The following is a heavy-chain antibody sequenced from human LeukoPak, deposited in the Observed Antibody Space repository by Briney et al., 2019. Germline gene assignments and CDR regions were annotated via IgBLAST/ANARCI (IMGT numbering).Heavy chain of an antibody. CDR1: GYIFITYY. CDR3: AKHLDIVVVPAAAGFDY. J-gene: IGHJ4*02. Sequence: ASVKVSCKASGYIFITYYIHWVRQAPGQGLEWVGMINPAGGRTVYAQKFQGRVTMSTDTSTSTVSMELSSLRSEDTAVYYCAKHLDIVVVPAAAGFDYWGQGTLVTVSS. CDR2: INPAGGRT. V-gene: IGHV1-46*01. D-gene: IGHD2-2*01.